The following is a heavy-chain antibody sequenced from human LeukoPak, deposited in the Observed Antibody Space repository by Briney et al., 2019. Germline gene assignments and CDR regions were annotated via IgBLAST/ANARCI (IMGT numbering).Heavy chain of an antibody. CDR3: AREAHGDKPGAFDF. CDR2: IAPGGNY. J-gene: IGHJ4*02. Sequence: SETLSLTCSVSGGSLSGYYWRWSRQPPRRGLEGIGDIAPGGNYKSTPSLQGRVNMSLDTSKNHFSLLLSSVTAADTAVYFCAREAHGDKPGAFDFWGQGALVAVSS. V-gene: IGHV4-34*11. D-gene: IGHD4-23*01. CDR1: GGSLSGYY.